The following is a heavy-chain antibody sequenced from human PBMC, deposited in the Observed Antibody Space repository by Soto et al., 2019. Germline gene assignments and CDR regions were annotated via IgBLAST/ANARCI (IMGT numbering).Heavy chain of an antibody. CDR1: GGSFSGYY. CDR2: INHSGST. J-gene: IGHJ4*02. CDR3: AKDSESGVSFGGTGFDY. D-gene: IGHD3-10*01. Sequence: SETLSLTCAVYGGSFSGYYWSWIRQPPGKGLEWIGEINHSGSTNYNPSLKSRVTISVDTSKNQFSLKLSSVTAADTAVYYCAKDSESGVSFGGTGFDYWGQGTLVTVSS. V-gene: IGHV4-34*01.